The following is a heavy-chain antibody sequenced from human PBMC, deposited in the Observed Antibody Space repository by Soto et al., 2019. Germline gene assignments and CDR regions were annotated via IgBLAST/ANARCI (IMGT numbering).Heavy chain of an antibody. D-gene: IGHD6-6*01. CDR1: GFTFSSYA. V-gene: IGHV3-23*01. Sequence: GGSLRLSCAASGFTFSSYAMSWVRQAPGKGLERVSAISGSGGSTYYADSVKGRFTISRDNSKNTLYLQMNSLRAEDTAVYYCAKGRDGIAARPESGDYWGQGNLVTVSS. CDR3: AKGRDGIAARPESGDY. CDR2: ISGSGGST. J-gene: IGHJ4*02.